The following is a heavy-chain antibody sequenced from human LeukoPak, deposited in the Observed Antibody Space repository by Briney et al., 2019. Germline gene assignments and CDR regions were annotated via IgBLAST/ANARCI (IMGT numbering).Heavy chain of an antibody. CDR2: ISDIGGST. CDR1: GFTFSSYA. Sequence: PGGSLRLSCAASGFTFSSYAMSWVRQAPGKGLEWVSTISDIGGSTYYADSVKGRFTISRDNSKNTLYLQMNSLRAEDTAVYYCANWVGGGSSSWAREYYFDYWGQGTLVTVSS. D-gene: IGHD6-13*01. V-gene: IGHV3-23*01. CDR3: ANWVGGGSSSWAREYYFDY. J-gene: IGHJ4*02.